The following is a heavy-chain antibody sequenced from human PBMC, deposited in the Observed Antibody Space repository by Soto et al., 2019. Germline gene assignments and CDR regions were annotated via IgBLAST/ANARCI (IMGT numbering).Heavy chain of an antibody. CDR1: GYSFSNYW. CDR2: IYSGDSDG. CDR3: ARHSATYGMDV. V-gene: IGHV5-51*01. J-gene: IGHJ6*02. D-gene: IGHD6-25*01. Sequence: PGESLKISCEGSGYSFSNYWIGWVRQMPGKGLEWMGIIYSGDSDGRYSPSFQGQVTISADKSFSTAYLQWSSLKASDTATYYCARHSATYGMDVWGQGTTVTVSS.